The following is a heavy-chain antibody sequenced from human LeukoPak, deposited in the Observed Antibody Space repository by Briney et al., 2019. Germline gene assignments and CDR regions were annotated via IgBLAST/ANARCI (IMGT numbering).Heavy chain of an antibody. Sequence: ASVKVSCKASGYTFTGYYMHWVRQAPGQGLEWMGWINPNSGGTNYAQKFQGRVTMTRDTSISTAYVELSRLRSEDTAVYYCATDTRPLYSSSSTWFGPWGQGTLVTVSS. CDR1: GYTFTGYY. J-gene: IGHJ5*02. CDR3: ATDTRPLYSSSSTWFGP. V-gene: IGHV1-2*02. CDR2: INPNSGGT. D-gene: IGHD6-6*01.